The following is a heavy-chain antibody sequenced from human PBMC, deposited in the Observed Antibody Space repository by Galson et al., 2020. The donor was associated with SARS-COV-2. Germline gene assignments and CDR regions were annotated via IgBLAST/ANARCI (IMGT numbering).Heavy chain of an antibody. V-gene: IGHV3-30*04. CDR2: ISYDGSNK. Sequence: GGSLRLSCAASGFTFSSYAMHWVRQAPGKGLDWVAIISYDGSNKHYADSVKGRFTISRDNSKNTLYLQMNSLRAEDTAVYNCARETGDNSSSHFDYWGQGTLVTVSS. CDR1: GFTFSSYA. D-gene: IGHD6-6*01. CDR3: ARETGDNSSSHFDY. J-gene: IGHJ4*02.